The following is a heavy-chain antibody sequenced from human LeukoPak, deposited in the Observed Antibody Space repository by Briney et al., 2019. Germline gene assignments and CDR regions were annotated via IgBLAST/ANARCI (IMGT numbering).Heavy chain of an antibody. Sequence: SETLSLTCTVSGGSISSYYWSWIRQPPGKGLEWIGYIYYSGSTNYNPSLKSRVTISVDTSKNQFSLKLSSVTAADTAVYYCARDVFPYNGMDVWGQGTTVTVSS. D-gene: IGHD3-10*01. CDR3: ARDVFPYNGMDV. CDR1: GGSISSYY. J-gene: IGHJ6*02. V-gene: IGHV4-59*01. CDR2: IYYSGST.